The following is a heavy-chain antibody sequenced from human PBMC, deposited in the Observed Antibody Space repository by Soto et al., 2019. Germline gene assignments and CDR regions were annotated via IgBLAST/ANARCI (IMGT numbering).Heavy chain of an antibody. V-gene: IGHV3-23*01. D-gene: IGHD7-27*01. J-gene: IGHJ4*02. CDR3: GKEVSLGSTVDLGY. CDR2: ISGSGGST. CDR1: GFTFTIFA. Sequence: EVQLLESGGDLVQPGGSLRLSCAASGFTFTIFAMSWVRQSPGKGLEWVSTISGSGGSTYYADAVKGRFTISRDNSMGTLYLQMKSLRVEDTAIYYCGKEVSLGSTVDLGYWGQGTLVTVSS.